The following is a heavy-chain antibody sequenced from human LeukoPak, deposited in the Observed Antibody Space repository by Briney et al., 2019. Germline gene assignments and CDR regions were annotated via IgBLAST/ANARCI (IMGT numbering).Heavy chain of an antibody. V-gene: IGHV1-18*01. CDR2: ISAYNGNT. Sequence: ASVKVSCKASGYTFTSYGISWVRQAPGQGLEWMGLISAYNGNTNYAQKLQGRVTMTTDTSTSTAYMELRSLRSDDTAVYYCARDLTPIYYYYYGMDVWGQGTTVTVSS. CDR3: ARDLTPIYYYYYGMDV. D-gene: IGHD1-14*01. CDR1: GYTFTSYG. J-gene: IGHJ6*02.